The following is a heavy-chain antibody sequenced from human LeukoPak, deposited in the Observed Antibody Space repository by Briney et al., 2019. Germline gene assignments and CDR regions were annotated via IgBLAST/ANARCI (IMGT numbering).Heavy chain of an antibody. CDR2: ISAYNGNT. CDR3: ARAGYFYYMDV. J-gene: IGHJ6*03. V-gene: IGHV1-18*01. CDR1: GYTFTNYG. Sequence: ASVKVSCKASGYTFTNYGITWVRQAPGQGLEWMAWISAYNGNTDYAQKLQGRVTMTTDTTTSTAYMELRSLRSDDTAVYYCARAGYFYYMDVWGKGTTVTVSS.